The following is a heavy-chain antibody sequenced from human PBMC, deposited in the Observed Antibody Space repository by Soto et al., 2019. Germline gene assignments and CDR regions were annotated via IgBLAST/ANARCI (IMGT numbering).Heavy chain of an antibody. CDR2: IYYSGST. CDR3: ARLRFLEWYENWFDP. Sequence: ETLSLTCTVSGGSISTSNFYWGWIRQPPGKGLEWIGNIYYSGSTYYNPSLESRVTISVDTSKNQFSLKLSSVTAADTAVYYCARLRFLEWYENWFDPWGQGTLVTVSS. V-gene: IGHV4-39*01. J-gene: IGHJ5*02. CDR1: GGSISTSNFY. D-gene: IGHD3-3*01.